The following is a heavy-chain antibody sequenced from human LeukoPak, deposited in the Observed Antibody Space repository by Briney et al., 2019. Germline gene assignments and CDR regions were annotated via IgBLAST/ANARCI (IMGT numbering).Heavy chain of an antibody. CDR2: IKQDGSEK. Sequence: GGSLRLSCAASGFTFSSYWMSWVRQAPGKGLEWVANIKQDGSEKYYVDSVKGRFTISRDNAKNSLYLQMNSLRAEDTAVYYCARDYTRYFDWLHNAVDYWGQGTLVNVSS. V-gene: IGHV3-7*01. CDR1: GFTFSSYW. CDR3: ARDYTRYFDWLHNAVDY. D-gene: IGHD3-9*01. J-gene: IGHJ4*02.